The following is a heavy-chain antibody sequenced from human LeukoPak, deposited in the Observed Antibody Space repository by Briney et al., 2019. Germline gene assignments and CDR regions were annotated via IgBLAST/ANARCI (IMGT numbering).Heavy chain of an antibody. V-gene: IGHV3-23*01. CDR3: AKVFFMDY. Sequence: GGSLRLSCAASGFTFSSYGMSWVRQAPGKRLEWVAAISVSGGSTNYADSVKGRFTISRDNSKNALYLQMNSLRAEDTAVYYCAKVFFMDYWGQGTLVTVSS. CDR2: ISVSGGST. CDR1: GFTFSSYG. J-gene: IGHJ4*02. D-gene: IGHD2-8*01.